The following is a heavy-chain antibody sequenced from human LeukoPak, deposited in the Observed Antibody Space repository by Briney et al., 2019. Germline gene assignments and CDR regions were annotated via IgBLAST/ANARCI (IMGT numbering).Heavy chain of an antibody. D-gene: IGHD3-10*01. J-gene: IGHJ4*02. CDR1: GFTFSKYG. V-gene: IGHV3-30*02. CDR2: IQYDGNNK. Sequence: GGSLRLSCGASGFTFSKYGMHLVRQAPGKGLEWLTFIQYDGNNKYYSDSVKGRFTISRDNSKNTLFLQMNSLRAEDTAAYYCAKDKSMVRELDYWGQGTLVTVSS. CDR3: AKDKSMVRELDY.